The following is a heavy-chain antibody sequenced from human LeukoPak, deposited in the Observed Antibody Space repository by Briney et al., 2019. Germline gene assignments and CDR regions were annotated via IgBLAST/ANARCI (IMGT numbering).Heavy chain of an antibody. D-gene: IGHD1-7*01. J-gene: IGHJ5*02. CDR2: INPSGTT. V-gene: IGHV1-46*01. CDR3: AKCSETGTTRWFDP. CDR1: GYTFSNYC. Sequence: ASVKVSCKASGYTFSNYCMHWVRQAPGQGLEWMGLINPSGTTTYAQNFQGRVTMTRDTSTCTVYMELSSLRSDDTAVYYCAKCSETGTTRWFDPWGQGTLVTVSS.